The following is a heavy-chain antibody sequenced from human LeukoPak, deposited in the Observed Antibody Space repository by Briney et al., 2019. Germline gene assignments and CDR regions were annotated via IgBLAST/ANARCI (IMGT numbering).Heavy chain of an antibody. Sequence: GGSLRLSCAASGFTFSSYWMHWVRQVSGKGLVWVSGINTDGSSKNYADSVKGRFTISRDNAKNSLYLQMNRLRAEDTAVYYCARDLDPDIVVVPALWVAFDIWGQGTMVTVSS. V-gene: IGHV3-74*01. CDR1: GFTFSSYW. D-gene: IGHD2-2*01. CDR3: ARDLDPDIVVVPALWVAFDI. J-gene: IGHJ3*02. CDR2: INTDGSSK.